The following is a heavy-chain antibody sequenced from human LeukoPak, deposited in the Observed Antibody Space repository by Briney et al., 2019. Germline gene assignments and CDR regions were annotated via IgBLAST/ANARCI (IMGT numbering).Heavy chain of an antibody. Sequence: KPSETLSLTCTVSXDSTTRSNSYWGWIRQPPGEGLEWIGTIAYSGSTYYNPSLKTRVTLSVDTSKSHLSLELSSVTAADTAVYFCARKEQGTMFDYWGQGSLVTVSS. CDR2: IAYSGST. CDR1: XDSTTRSNSY. D-gene: IGHD1-1*01. J-gene: IGHJ4*02. V-gene: IGHV4-39*01. CDR3: ARKEQGTMFDY.